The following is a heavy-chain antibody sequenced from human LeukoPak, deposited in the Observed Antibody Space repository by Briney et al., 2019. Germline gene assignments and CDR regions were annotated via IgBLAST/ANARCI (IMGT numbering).Heavy chain of an antibody. CDR1: GFTFSNFA. V-gene: IGHV3-64*01. CDR2: ISKNGRNT. J-gene: IGHJ1*01. D-gene: IGHD6-19*01. CDR3: ARVDSGSACAS. Sequence: QSGGSLRLSCAASGFTFSNFAIHWVRQAPGKGLEFVSAISKNGRNTYYGNSMKGRFTISRDISKNTLYLQMGSLRPEDMAVYYCARVDSGSACASWGQGILVTVSS.